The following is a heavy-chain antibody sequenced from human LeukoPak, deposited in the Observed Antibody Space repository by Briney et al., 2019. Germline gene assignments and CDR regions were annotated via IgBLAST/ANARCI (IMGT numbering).Heavy chain of an antibody. D-gene: IGHD5-12*01. CDR2: ISSTSSDI. CDR3: AKGLFSGYDKYLDS. CDR1: GFAFETYT. J-gene: IGHJ4*02. Sequence: GGSLRLSCVASGFAFETYTMNWVRQAPGKGLEWVSFISSTSSDINYADSVRDRFTISRDNAKNSLYLQMDSLRVEDTAVYYCAKGLFSGYDKYLDSWGQGTLVTVSS. V-gene: IGHV3-21*04.